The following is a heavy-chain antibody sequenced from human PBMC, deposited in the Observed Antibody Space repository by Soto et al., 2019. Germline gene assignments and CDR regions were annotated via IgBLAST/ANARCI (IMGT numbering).Heavy chain of an antibody. D-gene: IGHD2-21*02. Sequence: QVQLVQSGAEVKKPGFSVRVSCKASGGINWVRQAPGHGLEWMGGFMPLFGTADYAQRFQGRVTITADELTTTSYMEFRSLRSEDTAVYYCATRAYCGGDCFAFDVWGEGTSVTVSS. CDR3: ATRAYCGGDCFAFDV. CDR2: FMPLFGTA. J-gene: IGHJ3*01. CDR1: GG. V-gene: IGHV1-69*01.